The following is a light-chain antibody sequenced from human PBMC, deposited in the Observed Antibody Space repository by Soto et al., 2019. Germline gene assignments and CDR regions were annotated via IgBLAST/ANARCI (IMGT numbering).Light chain of an antibody. CDR3: QSYDSDVSAWV. CDR1: SSNIGSNYD. CDR2: GYT. Sequence: QSVLTQPPSVSGAPGQTVTISCAGTSSNIGSNYDVHWYQHLPGTAAKLLIFGYTNRPSGVPGRFSGSKSGTSASLAITGLQSEDEAAYYCQSYDSDVSAWVFGGGTKLTVL. J-gene: IGLJ3*02. V-gene: IGLV1-40*01.